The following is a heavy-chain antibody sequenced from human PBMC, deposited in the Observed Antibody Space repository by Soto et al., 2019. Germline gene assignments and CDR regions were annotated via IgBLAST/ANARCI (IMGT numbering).Heavy chain of an antibody. CDR3: AGRYGSGMNYFDY. D-gene: IGHD3-10*01. J-gene: IGHJ4*02. Sequence: ASVKVSCKAPGYTFTSYAMHWVRQAPGQRLEWMGWINAGNGNTKYSQKFQGRVTITRDTSASTAYMELSSLRSEDTAVYYCAGRYGSGMNYFDYWGQGTLVTVSS. CDR2: INAGNGNT. CDR1: GYTFTSYA. V-gene: IGHV1-3*01.